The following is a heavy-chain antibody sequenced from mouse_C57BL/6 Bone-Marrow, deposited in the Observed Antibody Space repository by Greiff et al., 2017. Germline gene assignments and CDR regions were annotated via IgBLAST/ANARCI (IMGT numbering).Heavy chain of an antibody. Sequence: VQLQQSGAELVRPGASVKLSCTASGFNIKDDYMHWVKQRPEQGLAWIGWIDPENGDTEYASKFQGKATITAATSSNTAYLQLSSLTSEDTAVYYCTTLIYYYWYFDVWGTGTTVTVSS. CDR1: GFNIKDDY. CDR3: TTLIYYYWYFDV. D-gene: IGHD1-1*01. CDR2: IDPENGDT. V-gene: IGHV14-4*01. J-gene: IGHJ1*03.